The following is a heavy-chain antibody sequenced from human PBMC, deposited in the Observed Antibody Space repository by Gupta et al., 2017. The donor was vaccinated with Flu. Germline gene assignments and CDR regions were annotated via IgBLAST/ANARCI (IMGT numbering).Heavy chain of an antibody. V-gene: IGHV3-23*01. CDR1: GFTFSSYA. CDR3: AKDGDSTDIVVVVAARVGQPNWFDP. Sequence: EVQLLESGGGLVQPGGSLRLSCAASGFTFSSYAMSWVRQAPGKGLEWVSAISGSGGSTYYADSVKGRFTISRDNSKNTLYLQMNSLRAEDTAVYYCAKDGDSTDIVVVVAARVGQPNWFDPWGQGTLVTVSS. CDR2: ISGSGGST. D-gene: IGHD2-15*01. J-gene: IGHJ5*02.